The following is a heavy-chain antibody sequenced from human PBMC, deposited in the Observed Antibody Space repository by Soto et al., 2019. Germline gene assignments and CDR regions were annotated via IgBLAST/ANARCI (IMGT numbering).Heavy chain of an antibody. V-gene: IGHV3-30*18. D-gene: IGHD3-10*01. CDR2: IAYDGGNK. CDR1: GFTFNTYG. CDR3: AKGYITEGWYFDL. Sequence: QVQLVESGGGVVQPGRSLRLSCAASGFTFNTYGMHWVRQAPGKGLEWVALIAYDGGNKYYADSVKGRFTISRDDSENTLYLQMTSLRAEDTAVYYCAKGYITEGWYFDLWGRGTLVTVSS. J-gene: IGHJ2*01.